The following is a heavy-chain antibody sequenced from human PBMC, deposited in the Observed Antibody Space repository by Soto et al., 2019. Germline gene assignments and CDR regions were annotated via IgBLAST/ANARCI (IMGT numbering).Heavy chain of an antibody. V-gene: IGHV4-59*08. CDR2: IYYSGST. CDR3: ARFNWYFDL. CDR1: GGSISSYY. Sequence: PSETLSLTCPVSGGSISSYYWSWIRQPPGKGLEWIGYIYYSGSTNYNPSLKSRVTISVDTSKNQFSLKLSSVTAADTAVYYCARFNWYFDLWGRGTLVTVSS. J-gene: IGHJ2*01.